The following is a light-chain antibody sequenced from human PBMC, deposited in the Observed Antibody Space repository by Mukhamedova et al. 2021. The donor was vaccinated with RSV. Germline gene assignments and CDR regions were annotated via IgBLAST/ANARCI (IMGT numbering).Light chain of an antibody. J-gene: IGKJ3*01. Sequence: SVSSTYLAWYRQKPGQAPTLLIYGASTRAAGTPDRFSGSGSGTDFTLTISRLEPEDFAVHYCQPHDNSLFIFVPGTTVDAK. CDR2: GAS. CDR1: SVSSTY. V-gene: IGKV3-20*01. CDR3: QPHDNSLFI.